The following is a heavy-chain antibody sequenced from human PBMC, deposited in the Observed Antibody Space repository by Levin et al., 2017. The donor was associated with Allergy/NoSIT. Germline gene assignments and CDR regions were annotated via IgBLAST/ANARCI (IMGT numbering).Heavy chain of an antibody. V-gene: IGHV3-74*01. CDR2: INSDGSST. Sequence: GGSLRLSCAASGFTFSSYWMHWVRQAPGKGLVWVSRINSDGSSTSYADSVKGRFTISRDNAKNTLYLQMNSLRAEDTAVYYCATLQRGPNDAFDIWGQGTMVTVSS. CDR3: ATLQRGPNDAFDI. J-gene: IGHJ3*02. D-gene: IGHD3-16*01. CDR1: GFTFSSYW.